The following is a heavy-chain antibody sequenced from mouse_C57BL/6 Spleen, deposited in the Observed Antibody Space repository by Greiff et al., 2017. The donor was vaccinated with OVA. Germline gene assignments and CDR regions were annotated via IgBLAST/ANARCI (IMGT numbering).Heavy chain of an antibody. D-gene: IGHD1-1*02. CDR2: IYPRSGNT. J-gene: IGHJ3*01. CDR1: GYTFTSYG. CDR3: ARKKGGDSAWFAY. V-gene: IGHV1-81*01. Sequence: QVTLKESGAELARPGASVKLSCKASGYTFTSYGISWVKQRTGQGLEWIGEIYPRSGNTYYNEKFKGKATLTADKSSSTAYMELRSLTSEDSAVYFCARKKGGDSAWFAYWGQGTLVTVSA.